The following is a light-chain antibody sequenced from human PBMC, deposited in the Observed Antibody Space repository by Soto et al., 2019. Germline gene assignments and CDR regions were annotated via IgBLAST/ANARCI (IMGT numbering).Light chain of an antibody. CDR2: GAS. J-gene: IGKJ1*01. Sequence: DIVLTQSPGTLSLSPGESATLSCRASQSVDSTYIARYQQKPGQAPRLLIFGASGRATGIPDRFSGSGSRTDFTLTISRLEPEDFAVYYCQQYGSLPQTFGQGTKVDI. V-gene: IGKV3-20*01. CDR3: QQYGSLPQT. CDR1: QSVDSTY.